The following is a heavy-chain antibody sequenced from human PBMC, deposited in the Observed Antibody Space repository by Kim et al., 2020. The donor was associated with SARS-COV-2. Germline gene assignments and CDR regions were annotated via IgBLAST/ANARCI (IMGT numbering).Heavy chain of an antibody. J-gene: IGHJ4*02. CDR2: INAGIGNT. Sequence: ASVKVSCKASGYTLSYYGIHWVRQAPGQRLEWMGWINAGIGNTEYSQKFQGRVTITRDTSASTAYMELSSLRSEDTAVYYCAREWAVAGGRGDFDYWGQG. D-gene: IGHD6-19*01. V-gene: IGHV1-3*01. CDR1: GYTLSYYG. CDR3: AREWAVAGGRGDFDY.